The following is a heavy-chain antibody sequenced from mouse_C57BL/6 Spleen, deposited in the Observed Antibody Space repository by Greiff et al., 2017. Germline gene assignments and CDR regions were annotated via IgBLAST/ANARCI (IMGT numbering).Heavy chain of an antibody. V-gene: IGHV1-55*01. CDR2: IYPGSGST. CDR3: ANGYYGYYYAMDY. Sequence: QVHVKQSGAELVKPGASVKMSCKASGYTFTSYWITWVKQRPGHGLEWIGDIYPGSGSTNYNEKFKSKATLTVDTSSSTAYMQLSSLTSEDSAVYYCANGYYGYYYAMDYWGQGTSVTVSA. CDR1: GYTFTSYW. D-gene: IGHD2-3*01. J-gene: IGHJ4*01.